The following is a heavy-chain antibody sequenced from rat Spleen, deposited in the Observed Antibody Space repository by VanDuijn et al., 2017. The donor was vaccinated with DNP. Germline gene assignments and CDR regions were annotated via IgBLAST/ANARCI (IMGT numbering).Heavy chain of an antibody. V-gene: IGHV3-1*01. CDR2: ISYSGST. D-gene: IGHD1-2*01. CDR1: GYSITSNY. J-gene: IGHJ3*01. CDR3: ARSDFYSTYIPFAY. Sequence: EVQLQESGPGLVKPSQSLSLTCSVTGYSITSNYWGWIRKFPGNKMEYIGHISYSGSTNYNPSLRSRISITRDTSKNQFFLRLNSVTTEDTATYYCARSDFYSTYIPFAYWGQGTLVSVSA.